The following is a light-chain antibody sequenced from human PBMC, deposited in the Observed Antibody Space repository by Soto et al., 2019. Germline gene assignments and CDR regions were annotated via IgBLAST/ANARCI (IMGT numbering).Light chain of an antibody. CDR2: EVT. J-gene: IGLJ2*01. CDR1: SSDIGTYNY. Sequence: QSVLTQPPSTSVALGQSVTISCTGTSSDIGTYNYVSWYQHHPGKAPKLIVYEVTKRPSGVPDRFSGSKSGNTASLTVSGLQAEDEADYYCSSFADSHVVFGGGTKVTVL. V-gene: IGLV2-8*01. CDR3: SSFADSHVV.